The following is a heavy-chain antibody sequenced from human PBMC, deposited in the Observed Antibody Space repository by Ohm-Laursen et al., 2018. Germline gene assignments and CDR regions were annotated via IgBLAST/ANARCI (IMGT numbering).Heavy chain of an antibody. D-gene: IGHD3-3*01. J-gene: IGHJ6*01. V-gene: IGHV3-23*01. CDR1: GFTFSSYA. CDR2: ISGSGGST. CDR3: AKNLPYYDFWSGYGDGMDV. Sequence: SLRLSCAASGFTFSSYAMSWVRQAPGKGLEWVSAISGSGGSTYYADSVKGRFTISRDNSKNTLYLQMNSLRAEDTAVYYCAKNLPYYDFWSGYGDGMDVWGQGTTVTVSS.